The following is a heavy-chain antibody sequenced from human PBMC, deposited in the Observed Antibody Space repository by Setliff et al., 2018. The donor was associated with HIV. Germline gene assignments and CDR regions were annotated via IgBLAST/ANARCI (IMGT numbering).Heavy chain of an antibody. CDR1: GGSLTNYY. J-gene: IGHJ2*01. Sequence: PSETLSLTCALYGGSLTNYYWTWIRKSPGKGLEWIGEIVYSGATNYNPSLKSRVTILVDTSKKQFSLKLNSVTAADAAVYYCARVPSCAASWWYMYYYYYYGTYVWGQGTCKNWYFDLWGRGTLVTVSS. CDR3: ARVPSCAASWWYMYYYYYYGTYVWGQGTCKNWYFDL. D-gene: IGHD3-10*01. V-gene: IGHV4-34*12. CDR2: IVYSGAT.